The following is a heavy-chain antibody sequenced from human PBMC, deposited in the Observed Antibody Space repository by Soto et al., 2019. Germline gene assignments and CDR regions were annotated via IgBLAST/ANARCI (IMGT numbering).Heavy chain of an antibody. CDR1: GYTFTSYG. Sequence: ASVKVSCKASGYTFTSYGISWVRQAPGQGLEWMGWISAYNGNTNYAQKLQGRVTMTTDTSTSTAYMELRSLRSDDTAVYYSASPNNWNYYYYGMDVWGQGTTVTVSS. V-gene: IGHV1-18*01. J-gene: IGHJ6*02. CDR3: ASPNNWNYYYYGMDV. CDR2: ISAYNGNT. D-gene: IGHD1-1*01.